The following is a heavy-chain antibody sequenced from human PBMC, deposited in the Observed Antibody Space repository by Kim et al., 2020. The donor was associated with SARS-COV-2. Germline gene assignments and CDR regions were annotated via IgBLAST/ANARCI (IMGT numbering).Heavy chain of an antibody. D-gene: IGHD6-25*01. V-gene: IGHV3-7*01. CDR1: GFTFSSYW. CDR3: ARDFAIAADAPIDY. J-gene: IGHJ4*02. Sequence: GGSLRLSCAASGFTFSSYWMSWVRQAPGKGLEWVANIKQDGSEKYYVDSVKGRFTISRDNAKNSLYLQMNSLRAEDTAVYYCARDFAIAADAPIDYWGQGTLVTVSS. CDR2: IKQDGSEK.